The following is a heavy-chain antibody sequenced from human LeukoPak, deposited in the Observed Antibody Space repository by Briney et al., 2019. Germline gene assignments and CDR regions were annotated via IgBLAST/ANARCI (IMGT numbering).Heavy chain of an antibody. V-gene: IGHV5-51*01. D-gene: IGHD3-22*01. J-gene: IGHJ5*02. CDR3: ARYYYDSSGYPIDWFDP. CDR2: IYPGDSDT. CDR1: GYSFTSYW. Sequence: GESLKISCNGSGYSFTSYWIGWVRQMPGKGLEWMGIIYPGDSDTRYSPSFQGQVTISADKSISTAYLQWSSLKASDTAMYYCARYYYDSSGYPIDWFDPWGQGTLVTVSS.